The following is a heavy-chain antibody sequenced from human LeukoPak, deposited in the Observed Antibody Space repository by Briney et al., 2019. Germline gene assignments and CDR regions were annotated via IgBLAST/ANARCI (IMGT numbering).Heavy chain of an antibody. J-gene: IGHJ5*02. CDR3: ARERPAVGYCSSTRCYRWFDP. D-gene: IGHD2-2*01. Sequence: PSQTLSLTCTVSGGSFSSGDYYWSWIRQPPGKGLEWIGYIYYSGSTYYNPSLKSRVIISVDTSKNQFSLKLSSVTAADTAVYYCARERPAVGYCSSTRCYRWFDPWGQGTVVTVSS. V-gene: IGHV4-30-4*01. CDR2: IYYSGST. CDR1: GGSFSSGDYY.